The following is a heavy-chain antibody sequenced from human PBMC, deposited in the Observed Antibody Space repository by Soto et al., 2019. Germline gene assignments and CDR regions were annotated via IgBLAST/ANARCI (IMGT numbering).Heavy chain of an antibody. Sequence: QVQLVESGGGVVQPGRSLRLSCAASGFTFSSYGMHWVRQAPGKGLEWVAVIWYDGSNKYYADSVKGRFTISRDNSKNTRYLQMNSRRAEDTAVYYGARDTPRMRGRGPTGGRDVWGQGTTVTVSS. V-gene: IGHV3-33*01. D-gene: IGHD3-10*01. CDR2: IWYDGSNK. CDR3: ARDTPRMRGRGPTGGRDV. CDR1: GFTFSSYG. J-gene: IGHJ6*02.